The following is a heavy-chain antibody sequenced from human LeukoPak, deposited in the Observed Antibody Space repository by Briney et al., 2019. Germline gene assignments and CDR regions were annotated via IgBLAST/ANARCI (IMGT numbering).Heavy chain of an antibody. CDR3: AKGDRDPIRSHYSSSWFYDY. CDR1: GFTXXSYA. V-gene: IGHV3-23*01. J-gene: IGHJ4*02. CDR2: ISGSGGST. Sequence: LXLSXXXSGFTXXSYAMSWVRQAPGKGLEWVSAISGSGGSTYYADSVKGRFTISRDNSKNTLYLQMNSLRAEDTAVYYCAKGDRDPIRSHYSSSWFYDYWGQGTLVTVSS. D-gene: IGHD6-13*01.